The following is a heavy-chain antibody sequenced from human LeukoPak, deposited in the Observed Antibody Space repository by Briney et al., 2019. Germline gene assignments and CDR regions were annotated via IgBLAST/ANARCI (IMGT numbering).Heavy chain of an antibody. CDR2: ISNSGGTT. CDR3: AKGDSIAARGGLDY. J-gene: IGHJ4*02. V-gene: IGHV3-23*01. D-gene: IGHD6-6*01. Sequence: GGSLRLSCAASGFTFSSYAMSWVRLAPGKGLEWVSTISNSGGTTYYADSVKGRFTISRDDSENTLCLQMNSLRAEDTAVYYCAKGDSIAARGGLDYWGQGTLVTVSS. CDR1: GFTFSSYA.